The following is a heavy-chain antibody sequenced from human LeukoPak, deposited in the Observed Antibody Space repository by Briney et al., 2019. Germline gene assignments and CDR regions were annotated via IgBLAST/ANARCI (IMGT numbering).Heavy chain of an antibody. CDR1: GGSISSYF. V-gene: IGHV4-59*01. D-gene: IGHD5-12*01. Sequence: PSETLSLTCTVSGGSISSYFWTWIRQPPGKGLEWTGYIYYSGSTNYNPSLKSRVTILVDTSKNQFSLKLSSVTAADTAVYYCARAVGYGAFHIWGQGTMVTVSS. J-gene: IGHJ3*02. CDR3: ARAVGYGAFHI. CDR2: IYYSGST.